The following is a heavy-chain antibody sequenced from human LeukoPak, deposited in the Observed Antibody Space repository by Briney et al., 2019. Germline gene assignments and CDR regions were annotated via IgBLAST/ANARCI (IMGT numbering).Heavy chain of an antibody. J-gene: IGHJ4*02. V-gene: IGHV1-18*01. CDR2: ISAYNGNT. D-gene: IGHD2-21*02. CDR1: GYTFTSYG. CDR3: ARSPALYCGGDCYYFDY. Sequence: ASVKVSCKASGYTFTSYGISWVRQAPGQGLEWMGWISAYNGNTNYAQKLQGRVTMTTDTSTSTAYMELRSLRSDDTAVYYCARSPALYCGGDCYYFDYWGQGTLVTVSS.